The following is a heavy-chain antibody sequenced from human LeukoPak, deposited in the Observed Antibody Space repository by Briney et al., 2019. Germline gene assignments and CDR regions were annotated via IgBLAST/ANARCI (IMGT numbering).Heavy chain of an antibody. CDR3: ARDWGTTYGMDV. J-gene: IGHJ6*02. D-gene: IGHD2-2*01. CDR1: GFTFSSYG. Sequence: GRSLRLSCAASGFTFSSYGMHWVRQAPGKGLEWVAVIWYDGSNKYYPDSVKGRFTISRDNSKNTLYLQMNSLRAEDTAVYYCARDWGTTYGMDVWGQGTTVTVSS. CDR2: IWYDGSNK. V-gene: IGHV3-30*19.